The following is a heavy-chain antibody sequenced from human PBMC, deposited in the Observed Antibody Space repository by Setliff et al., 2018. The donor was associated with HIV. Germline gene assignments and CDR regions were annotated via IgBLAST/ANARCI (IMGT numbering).Heavy chain of an antibody. V-gene: IGHV3-7*01. CDR3: ARDATRGGDMDV. CDR2: IKEDGSEK. D-gene: IGHD2-15*01. CDR1: GFSFSSYW. Sequence: PGGSLRLSCAASGFSFSSYWMSWVRQAPGKGLEWVANIKEDGSEKYYVDSVRGRFTISRDNAKNSLYLQMNSLRAGDTAVYYCARDATRGGDMDVWARGTTVTVSS. J-gene: IGHJ6*03.